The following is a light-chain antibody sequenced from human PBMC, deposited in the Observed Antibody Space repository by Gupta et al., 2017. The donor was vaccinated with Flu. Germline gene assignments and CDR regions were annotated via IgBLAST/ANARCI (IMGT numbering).Light chain of an antibody. Sequence: DIQMTQSPSSLSASVGDRVTITCQASQDISNYLNWYQQKPGKAPKLLIYDASNLETGVPSRFSGSGCGTDFXFTISSXQPEDIATYYCQQYDNLHLMYTFGXGTKLEIK. CDR1: QDISNY. CDR3: QQYDNLHLMYT. J-gene: IGKJ2*01. CDR2: DAS. V-gene: IGKV1-33*01.